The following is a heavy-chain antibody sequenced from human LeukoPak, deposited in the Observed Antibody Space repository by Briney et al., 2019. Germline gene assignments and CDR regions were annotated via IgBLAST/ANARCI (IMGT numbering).Heavy chain of an antibody. CDR3: ARGLYINGWYYFDY. Sequence: GKSLRLSCAASGFTFSNYDMHWVRQAPGKGLEWVALISYDGSNKNYADSVKGRFTISSDNSKNTLFLQMNSLRAEDTAVYYCARGLYINGWYYFDYWGEGTLVTVSS. CDR1: GFTFSNYD. V-gene: IGHV3-33*01. D-gene: IGHD6-19*01. J-gene: IGHJ4*02. CDR2: ISYDGSNK.